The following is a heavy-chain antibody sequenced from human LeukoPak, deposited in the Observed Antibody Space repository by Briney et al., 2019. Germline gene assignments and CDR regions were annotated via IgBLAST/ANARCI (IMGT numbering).Heavy chain of an antibody. CDR3: ARGWGRSWDENWFDA. Sequence: GGSLRLSCAASGFTFSAFSMNWVRQAPGKGLEWVSSISGSSSYIYYADSVKGRFTISRDNAKNLVYLQMNSLRAEDTAVYYCARGWGRSWDENWFDAWGQGIRATASS. D-gene: IGHD3-16*01. J-gene: IGHJ5*02. CDR1: GFTFSAFS. V-gene: IGHV3-21*01. CDR2: ISGSSSYI.